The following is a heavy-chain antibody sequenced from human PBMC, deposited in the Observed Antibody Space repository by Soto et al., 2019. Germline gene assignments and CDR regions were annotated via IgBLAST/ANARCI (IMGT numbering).Heavy chain of an antibody. J-gene: IGHJ4*02. CDR1: GFSLSTSGVG. CDR3: AHTTVVLRYFDWLAYFDY. CDR2: IYWDDDK. V-gene: IGHV2-5*02. D-gene: IGHD3-9*01. Sequence: QITLKESGPTLVKPTQTLTLTCTFSGFSLSTSGVGVGWIRQPPGKALEWLALIYWDDDKRYSPSLKSRLTITKATSKNQVVLTMTNMDPVDTATYYCAHTTVVLRYFDWLAYFDYWGQGTLVTVSS.